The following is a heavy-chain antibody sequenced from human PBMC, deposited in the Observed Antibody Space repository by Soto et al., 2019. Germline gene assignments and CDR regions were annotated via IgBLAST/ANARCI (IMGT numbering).Heavy chain of an antibody. CDR2: IYHSGST. Sequence: PSESLSHTCAVSGGSISSGRYSWSWIRQPPGKGLEWIGYIYHSGSTYYNPSLKSRVTISVDRSKNQFSLKLSSVTAADTAVYYCARAGVVGATALDYWVQGTLVTVSS. V-gene: IGHV4-30-2*01. CDR1: GGSISSGRYS. D-gene: IGHD1-26*01. J-gene: IGHJ4*02. CDR3: ARAGVVGATALDY.